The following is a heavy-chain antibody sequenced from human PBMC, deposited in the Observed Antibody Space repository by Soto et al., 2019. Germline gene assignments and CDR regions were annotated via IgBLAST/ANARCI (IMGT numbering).Heavy chain of an antibody. D-gene: IGHD4-17*01. J-gene: IGHJ6*03. CDR1: GGSFSGYY. Sequence: LSLTCAVYGGSFSGYYWSWIRQPPGKGLEWIGEISHSGSTNYNPSLKSRVTISVDTSKNQFSLKLSSVTAADTAVYYCARLRAVTTYYYYYMDVWGKGTTVTVSS. V-gene: IGHV4-34*01. CDR2: ISHSGST. CDR3: ARLRAVTTYYYYYMDV.